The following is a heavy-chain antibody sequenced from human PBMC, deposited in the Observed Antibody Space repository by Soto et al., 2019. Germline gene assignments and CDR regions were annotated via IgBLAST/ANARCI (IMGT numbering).Heavy chain of an antibody. CDR2: TYYRSKWYN. J-gene: IGHJ6*02. V-gene: IGHV6-1*01. CDR3: AKSSETGYYYYYYGMDV. CDR1: GDSVSSNSAA. Sequence: TLSLTCAISGDSVSSNSAAWNWIRQSPSRGLEWLGRTYYRSKWYNDYAVSVKSRITINPDTSKNQFSLQLNSVTPEDTAVYYCAKSSETGYYYYYYGMDVWGQGTTVTVSS. D-gene: IGHD6-25*01.